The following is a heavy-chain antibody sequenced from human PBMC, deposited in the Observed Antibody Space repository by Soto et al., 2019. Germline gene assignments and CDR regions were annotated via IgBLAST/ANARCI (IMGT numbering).Heavy chain of an antibody. CDR1: GFTFSYYD. CDR3: AKDGQRLWPTSYYFVY. Sequence: GGSLRLSCAASGFTFSYYDMHWVRQAPGKGLEWVAVISYDGSNKYYADSVKGRFTISRDNSKNTLYLQMNSLRGEDTAVYYCAKDGQRLWPTSYYFVYWGQGSLVTVSS. D-gene: IGHD3-16*01. J-gene: IGHJ4*02. CDR2: ISYDGSNK. V-gene: IGHV3-30*18.